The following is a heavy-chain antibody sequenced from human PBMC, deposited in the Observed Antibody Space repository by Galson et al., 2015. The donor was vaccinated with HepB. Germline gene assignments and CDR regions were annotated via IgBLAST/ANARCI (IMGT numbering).Heavy chain of an antibody. D-gene: IGHD6-13*01. CDR3: ARSPTAAAFFDF. CDR2: R. CDR1: GFNFSQYV. Sequence: SLRLSCAVSGFNFSQYVMHWVRQAPDKGLQCVPFRDSVKGRFTISRDISKNTLYLQISSLRDGDTATYYCARSPTAAAFFDFWGQGTLLTVSS. V-gene: IGHV3-33*01. J-gene: IGHJ4*02.